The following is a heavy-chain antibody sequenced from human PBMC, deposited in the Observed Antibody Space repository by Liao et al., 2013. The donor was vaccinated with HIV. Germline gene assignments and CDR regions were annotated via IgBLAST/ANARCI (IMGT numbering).Heavy chain of an antibody. J-gene: IGHJ4*02. V-gene: IGHV4-30-4*01. CDR1: SASISSGDSS. CDR2: IDYSGST. D-gene: IGHD3-3*01. CDR3: ARRYDFWSGYGYFDY. Sequence: QLQLQESGPGLVKPSQTLSLTCTVSSASISSGDSSWNWIRQPPGKGLEWIGYIDYSGSTYYNPSLKSRITISVDRSKNQFSLKLSSVTAADTAVYYCARRYDFWSGYGYFDYWGQGTLVTVS.